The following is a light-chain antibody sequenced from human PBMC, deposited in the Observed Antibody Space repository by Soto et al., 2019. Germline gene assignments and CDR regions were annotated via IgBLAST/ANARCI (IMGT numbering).Light chain of an antibody. CDR3: QEYSNWPLLS. J-gene: IGKJ4*01. CDR1: LSVSSY. CDR2: GAS. V-gene: IGKV3-15*01. Sequence: RVMTQSPATLSLSPGERATLSCRASLSVSSYLAWYQQKPGQTPRVLIYGASTRAIGIPARFSGSGFGTEFTLTISSLQSEDFVVYYCQEYSNWPLLSFGGGTKVEI.